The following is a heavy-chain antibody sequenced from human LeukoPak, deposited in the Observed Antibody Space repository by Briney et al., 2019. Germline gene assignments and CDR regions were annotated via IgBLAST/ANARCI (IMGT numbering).Heavy chain of an antibody. J-gene: IGHJ6*03. CDR3: ARLREYYYYMDV. Sequence: ASVKVSRKASGYTFTSYGISWVRQAPGQGLEWMGWISAYNGNTNYAQKLQGRVTMTTDTSTSTAYMELRSLRSDDTAVYYCARLREYYYYMDVWGKGTTVTVSS. D-gene: IGHD5-24*01. CDR2: ISAYNGNT. CDR1: GYTFTSYG. V-gene: IGHV1-18*01.